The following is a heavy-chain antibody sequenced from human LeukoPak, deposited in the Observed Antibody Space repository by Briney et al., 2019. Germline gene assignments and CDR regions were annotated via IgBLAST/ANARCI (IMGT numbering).Heavy chain of an antibody. J-gene: IGHJ4*02. Sequence: ASVKVSCKASGYTFTSYGISWVRQAPGQGLEWMGWISAYNGNTNYAQKLQGRVTMTTDTSTSTAYMELRSLRSDDTAVYYCAREGGDYYDSSGYYRGLLDYWGQGTLVTVSS. CDR2: ISAYNGNT. V-gene: IGHV1-18*01. D-gene: IGHD3-22*01. CDR1: GYTFTSYG. CDR3: AREGGDYYDSSGYYRGLLDY.